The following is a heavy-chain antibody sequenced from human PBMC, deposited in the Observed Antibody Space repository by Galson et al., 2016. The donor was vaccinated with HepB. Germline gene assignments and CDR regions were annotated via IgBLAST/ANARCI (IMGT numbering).Heavy chain of an antibody. Sequence: SLRLSCAASGFTFSAYPMNWVRQAPGKGLEWVSHINHDSSAMNYALSMKDRFTISRDNAKNSLFLQMDSLSDEDTAVYYCARVINWGLDYWGQGILVTVSS. CDR3: ARVINWGLDY. V-gene: IGHV3-48*02. CDR2: INHDSSAM. D-gene: IGHD7-27*01. CDR1: GFTFSAYP. J-gene: IGHJ4*02.